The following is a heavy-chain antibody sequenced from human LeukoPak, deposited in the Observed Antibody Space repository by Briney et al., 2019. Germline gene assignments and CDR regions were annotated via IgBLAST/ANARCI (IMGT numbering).Heavy chain of an antibody. J-gene: IGHJ6*03. CDR1: GGSISSYY. V-gene: IGHV4-4*07. D-gene: IGHD1-26*01. Sequence: SETLSLTCTVSGGSISSYYWSWIRQPAGKGLEWIGRIYTSGSTNYNPSLKSRVTMSVDTSKNQFPLKLSSVTAADTAVYYCARDLSGTYYYYYYMDVWGKGTTVTVSS. CDR2: IYTSGST. CDR3: ARDLSGTYYYYYYMDV.